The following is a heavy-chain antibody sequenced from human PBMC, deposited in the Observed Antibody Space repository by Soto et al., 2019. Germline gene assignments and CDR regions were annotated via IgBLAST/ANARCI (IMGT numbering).Heavy chain of an antibody. Sequence: QVQLVESGGGVVQPGRSLRISCVASGFSFRNFAMHWFRQAPGKGLEWVATIRRDGSYERYGDSVKGRFTISRDNSVNPLYLHMTSPSVNNTALNVGLGEGPRKIVAAMDSLGQETRVMVSS. J-gene: IGHJ4*02. CDR3: LGEGPRKIVAAMDS. V-gene: IGHV3-33*03. D-gene: IGHD1-26*01. CDR2: IRRDGSYE. CDR1: GFSFRNFA.